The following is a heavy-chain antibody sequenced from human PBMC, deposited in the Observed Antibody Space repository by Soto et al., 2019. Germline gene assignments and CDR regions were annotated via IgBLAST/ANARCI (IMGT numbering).Heavy chain of an antibody. D-gene: IGHD6-19*01. CDR2: IYYSGST. V-gene: IGHV4-59*01. CDR3: AREGYSSGSPLDY. Sequence: SETLSLTCTVSGGSISSYYWSWIRQPPGKGLEWIGYIYYSGSTNYNPSLKSRVTISVDTSKNQFSLKLSSVTAADTAVYYCAREGYSSGSPLDYWGQGTLVTVSS. J-gene: IGHJ4*02. CDR1: GGSISSYY.